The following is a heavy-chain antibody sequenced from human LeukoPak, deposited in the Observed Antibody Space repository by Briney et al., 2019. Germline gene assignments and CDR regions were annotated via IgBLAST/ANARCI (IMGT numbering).Heavy chain of an antibody. CDR1: GFTFSSYA. Sequence: GGSLRLSCAASGFTFSSYAMHWVRQAPGKGLEWVAVISYDGSNKYYADSVKGRFTISRDNSKNTLYLQMNSLRAEDTAVYYCARDPVGATRPAGYYFDYWGQGTLVTVSS. CDR3: ARDPVGATRPAGYYFDY. V-gene: IGHV3-30-3*01. J-gene: IGHJ4*02. CDR2: ISYDGSNK. D-gene: IGHD1-26*01.